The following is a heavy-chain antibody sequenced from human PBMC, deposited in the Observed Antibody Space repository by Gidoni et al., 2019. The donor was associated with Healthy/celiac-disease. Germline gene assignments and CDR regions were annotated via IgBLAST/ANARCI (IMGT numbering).Heavy chain of an antibody. CDR2: IYPGDSDT. D-gene: IGHD2-2*01. CDR3: ARRIGYCSSTSCPQNWFDP. Sequence: EVQLVQSGAEVKKPGESLKISCKGSGYSITSYWIGWVRQMPGKGLEWMGIIYPGDSDTRYSPSFQGQVTISADKSISTAYLQWSSLKASDTAMYYCARRIGYCSSTSCPQNWFDPWGQGTLVTVSS. CDR1: GYSITSYW. V-gene: IGHV5-51*01. J-gene: IGHJ5*02.